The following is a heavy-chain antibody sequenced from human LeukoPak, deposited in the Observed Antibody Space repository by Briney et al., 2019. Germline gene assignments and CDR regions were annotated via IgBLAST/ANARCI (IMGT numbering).Heavy chain of an antibody. Sequence: PGGSLRLSCAASRFTFSTFWMTWVRQAPGKGLEWVANIKEDGNEQNYVDSVKGRFTISRDNAKNSLYLQMNSLRAEDTAVYYCVRDPSPYCGSDCWYDAFDIWGQGTMVTVSS. CDR3: VRDPSPYCGSDCWYDAFDI. CDR2: IKEDGNEQ. D-gene: IGHD2-21*02. CDR1: RFTFSTFW. V-gene: IGHV3-7*01. J-gene: IGHJ3*02.